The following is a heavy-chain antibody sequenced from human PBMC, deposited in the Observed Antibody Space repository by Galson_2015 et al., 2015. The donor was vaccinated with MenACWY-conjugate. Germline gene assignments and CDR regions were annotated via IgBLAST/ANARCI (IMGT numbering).Heavy chain of an antibody. CDR2: ISSSGGST. V-gene: IGHV3-23*01. CDR3: ASSRTFFDY. J-gene: IGHJ4*02. D-gene: IGHD2-2*01. Sequence: SLRLSCSASGITFSSYAMSWVRQAPGKGLEWVSSISSSGGSTYYADSVKGRFTISRDNSKNTPYLQMDSLSAEDTAVYYCASSRTFFDYWGQGTLVTVSS. CDR1: GITFSSYA.